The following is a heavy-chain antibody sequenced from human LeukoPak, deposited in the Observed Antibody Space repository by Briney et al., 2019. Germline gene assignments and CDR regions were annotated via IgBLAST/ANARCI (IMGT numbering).Heavy chain of an antibody. Sequence: SETLSLTCTVSGGSISSSSYYWGWIRQPPGKGLEWIGSIYYSGSTYYNPSLKSRVTISVDTSKNQFSLKLSSVTAADTAVYYCARAPHNYDFWSGYYPLCFDYWGQGTLVTVSS. CDR1: GGSISSSSYY. V-gene: IGHV4-39*01. CDR3: ARAPHNYDFWSGYYPLCFDY. CDR2: IYYSGST. D-gene: IGHD3-3*01. J-gene: IGHJ4*02.